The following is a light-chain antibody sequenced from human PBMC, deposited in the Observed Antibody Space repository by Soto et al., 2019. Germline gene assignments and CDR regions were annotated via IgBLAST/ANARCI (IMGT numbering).Light chain of an antibody. J-gene: IGKJ2*01. Sequence: DIQMTQSPSSLSASVGDRVTITCRASQSISSYLNWYQQKPGKAPKLLIYAASSLQSGIPSRFSGSKCGADLALTMSRLLPEDFVTYFCLLIYRIPYTFCLRTKLEMK. CDR3: LLIYRIPYT. V-gene: IGKV1-39*01. CDR1: QSISSY. CDR2: AAS.